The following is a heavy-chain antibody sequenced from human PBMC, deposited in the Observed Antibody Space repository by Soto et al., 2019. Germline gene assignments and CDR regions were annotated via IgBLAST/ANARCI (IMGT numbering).Heavy chain of an antibody. D-gene: IGHD3-22*01. CDR2: ISGYNGNT. J-gene: IGHJ4*02. V-gene: IGHV1-18*04. CDR1: GYTFTIYG. CDR3: ARVDYYDSSGYYGY. Sequence: QVQLVQSGAEVKKPGASVKVSCKASGYTFTIYGISWVRQAPGQGLEWMGWISGYNGNTDYAQNLQDRVTLTTDASTSSGYMELRSLRADDTAVYYCARVDYYDSSGYYGYGGQGTPITVSS.